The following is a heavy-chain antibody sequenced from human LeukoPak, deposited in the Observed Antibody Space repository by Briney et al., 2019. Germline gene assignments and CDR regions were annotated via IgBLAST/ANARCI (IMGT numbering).Heavy chain of an antibody. V-gene: IGHV3-30*18. J-gene: IGHJ4*02. CDR1: GFTFSSYG. CDR3: ANTYYDYVWGSYPGNFDY. Sequence: GGSLRLSCAASGFTFSSYGMHWVRQAPGKGLEWVAVISFDGSNKYFADSVKGRFTISRDNSKNTLYLQMNSLRAEDTAVYYCANTYYDYVWGSYPGNFDYWGQGTLVTVSS. D-gene: IGHD3-16*01. CDR2: ISFDGSNK.